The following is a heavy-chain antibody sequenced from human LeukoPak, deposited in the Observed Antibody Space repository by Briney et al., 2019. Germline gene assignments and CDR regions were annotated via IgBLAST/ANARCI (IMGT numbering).Heavy chain of an antibody. J-gene: IGHJ4*02. D-gene: IGHD6-13*01. CDR1: GFSVSGYW. CDR3: AREWQGGIAAAGTRIEGDY. Sequence: GGSLRLSCAVSGFSVSGYWMTWVRQAPGKGLEWVANIKQDGSEKNYVDSVKGRFTISRDNAENSLFLQMNSLRVEDTAVYYGAREWQGGIAAAGTRIEGDYWGQGTLVAVSS. CDR2: IKQDGSEK. V-gene: IGHV3-7*01.